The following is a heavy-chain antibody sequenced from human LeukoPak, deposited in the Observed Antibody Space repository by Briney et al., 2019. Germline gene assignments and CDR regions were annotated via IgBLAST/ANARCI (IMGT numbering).Heavy chain of an antibody. CDR2: INPSGGST. Sequence: ASVKVSCKASGYTFTSYYMHWVRQAPGQGLEWMGIINPSGGSTSYAQKFQGRVTMTRDTSTCTVYMELSSLRSEDTAVYYCARDHRITMVRDRDAFDIWGQGTMVTVSS. CDR1: GYTFTSYY. J-gene: IGHJ3*02. CDR3: ARDHRITMVRDRDAFDI. V-gene: IGHV1-46*01. D-gene: IGHD3-10*01.